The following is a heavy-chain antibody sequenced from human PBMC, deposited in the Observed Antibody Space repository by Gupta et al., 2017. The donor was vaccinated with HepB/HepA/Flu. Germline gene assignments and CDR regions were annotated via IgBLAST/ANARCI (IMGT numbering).Heavy chain of an antibody. CDR3: VRDLTVTTSGRDHFGLDV. V-gene: IGHV3-7*01. J-gene: IGHJ6*02. CDR2: IKGDGNER. D-gene: IGHD4-17*01. CDR1: GFTFSSFW. Sequence: VESGGGLVQPGGSLRLSCAGSGFTFSSFWMSWVRQPPGKGLEWVANIKGDGNERDYVDSVKGRFIISRDNRKNSLHLQMNRLRVEDTALYYCVRDLTVTTSGRDHFGLDVWGQGTTVTVSS.